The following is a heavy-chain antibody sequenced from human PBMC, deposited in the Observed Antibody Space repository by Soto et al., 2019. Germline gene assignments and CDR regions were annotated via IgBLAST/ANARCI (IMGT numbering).Heavy chain of an antibody. CDR2: ISSSSSYI. Sequence: EVQLVESGGGLVKPGGSLRLSCAASGFTFSSYSMNWVRQAPGKGLEWVSSISSSSSYIYYADSVKGRFTISRDNAKNSLYLQMNSLRAEETAVYYCARDHCSGGSCSFDYWGQGTLVTVSS. CDR3: ARDHCSGGSCSFDY. D-gene: IGHD2-15*01. J-gene: IGHJ4*02. CDR1: GFTFSSYS. V-gene: IGHV3-21*01.